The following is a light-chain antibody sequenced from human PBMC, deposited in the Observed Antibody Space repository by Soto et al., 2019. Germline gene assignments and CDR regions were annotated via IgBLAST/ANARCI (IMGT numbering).Light chain of an antibody. J-gene: IGKJ1*01. Sequence: EIVMTQSPATLSVSPGKRASLSCRASQSVNSNLAWYQHKPGQAPRLLIYGASTRATGIPTRFSGSRSGTEFTLTISSLQSEDFAVYYCQQYNDWPPWTFGQGTKVEIK. CDR1: QSVNSN. CDR3: QQYNDWPPWT. CDR2: GAS. V-gene: IGKV3-15*01.